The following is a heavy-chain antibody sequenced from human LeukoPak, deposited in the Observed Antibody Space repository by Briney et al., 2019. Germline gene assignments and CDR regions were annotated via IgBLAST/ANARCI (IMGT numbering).Heavy chain of an antibody. V-gene: IGHV4-59*08. CDR3: ASPYSSGWGAFDI. CDR2: IYYSGST. CDR1: GGSISSYX. Sequence: SXXLSXTXTVSGGSISSYXWSWIRQPXGXXLEWIGYIYYSGSTNYNPSLKSRVTISVDTSKNQFSLKLSSVTAADTAVYYCASPYSSGWGAFDIWGQGTMVTVSS. D-gene: IGHD6-19*01. J-gene: IGHJ3*02.